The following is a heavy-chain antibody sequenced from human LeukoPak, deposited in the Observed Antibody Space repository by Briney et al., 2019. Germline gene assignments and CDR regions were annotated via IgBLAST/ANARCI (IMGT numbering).Heavy chain of an antibody. D-gene: IGHD5-24*01. CDR2: ISYDGSNK. V-gene: IGHV3-30*18. Sequence: PGRSLRLSCAASGFTFSSYGMHWVRQAPGKGLEWVAVISYDGSNKYYADSVKGRFTISRDNSKNTLYLQMNSLRAEDTAVYYCAKQHREGMATILGYFDYWGQGTLVTVSS. CDR1: GFTFSSYG. J-gene: IGHJ4*02. CDR3: AKQHREGMATILGYFDY.